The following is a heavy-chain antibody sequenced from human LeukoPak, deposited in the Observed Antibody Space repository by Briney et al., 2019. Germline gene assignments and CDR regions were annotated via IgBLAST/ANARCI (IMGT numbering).Heavy chain of an antibody. J-gene: IGHJ4*02. D-gene: IGHD5-24*01. Sequence: GGSLRLSCAASGFTFSSYWMHWVRQAPGKGLVWVSRINSDGSTTTYADSVKGRFTISRDNAKNTLYLQMNSLRADDTAVYYCARVRDGCYFDYWGQGTLVTVSS. V-gene: IGHV3-74*01. CDR2: INSDGSTT. CDR1: GFTFSSYW. CDR3: ARVRDGCYFDY.